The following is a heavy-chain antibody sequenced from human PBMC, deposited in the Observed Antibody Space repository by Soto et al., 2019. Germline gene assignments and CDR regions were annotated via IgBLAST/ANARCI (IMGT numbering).Heavy chain of an antibody. CDR1: GGSFSDDASS. V-gene: IGHV4-30-2*06. CDR3: ARGGGYDSFDY. J-gene: IGHJ4*02. Sequence: SETLSLTCAVYGGSFSDDASSSDWYWNWIRQSPGKGLEWIGYISHLESTYFHPSFKSRLTMSIDRTRNQFSLKLSSVTAADMAVYYCARGGGYDSFDYWGQGVLVTVSS. D-gene: IGHD5-12*01. CDR2: ISHLEST.